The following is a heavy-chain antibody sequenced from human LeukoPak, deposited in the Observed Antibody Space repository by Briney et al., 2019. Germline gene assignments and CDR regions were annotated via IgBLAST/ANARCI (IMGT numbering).Heavy chain of an antibody. D-gene: IGHD4-17*01. CDR1: GFTFNNAW. J-gene: IGHJ3*02. CDR3: TTSTMTHDAFDI. V-gene: IGHV3-15*01. Sequence: PGGSLRLSCAAAGFTFNNAWMTWVRQDPGKGLEWVDRIKSQIDGGTTDYAAPVKGRFTISRDDSRNTLFLQMNSLKSEDTAVYYCTTSTMTHDAFDIWGQGTMVTGSS. CDR2: IKSQIDGGTT.